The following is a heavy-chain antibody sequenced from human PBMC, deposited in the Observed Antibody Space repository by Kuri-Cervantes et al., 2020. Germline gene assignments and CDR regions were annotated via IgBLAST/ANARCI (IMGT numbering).Heavy chain of an antibody. V-gene: IGHV3-23*01. CDR2: ISGSGGST. CDR3: AKQGAHTFKYYYYGMDV. CDR1: GFTFSSYA. Sequence: GGSLRLSCAASGFTFSSYAMSWVRQAPGKGLEWVSAISGSGGSTYYADPVKGRFTISRDNSKNTLYLQMNSLRAEDAAVYYCAKQGAHTFKYYYYGMDVWGQGTTVTVSS. J-gene: IGHJ6*02. D-gene: IGHD2/OR15-2a*01.